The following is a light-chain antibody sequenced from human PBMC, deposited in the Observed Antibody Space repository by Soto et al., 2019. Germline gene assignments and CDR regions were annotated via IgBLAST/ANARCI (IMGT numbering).Light chain of an antibody. V-gene: IGKV3-20*01. J-gene: IGKJ1*01. CDR1: QSVSANY. CDR3: QQYISSSGT. Sequence: EIVLTQSPGTLSLSPGERATLSCWASQSVSANYLAWYQHKPGQAPRLLIYGASIRATGIPARFSGSGSGTDFTLTISRLEPEDFAVYYCQQYISSSGTFGQGTKVDIK. CDR2: GAS.